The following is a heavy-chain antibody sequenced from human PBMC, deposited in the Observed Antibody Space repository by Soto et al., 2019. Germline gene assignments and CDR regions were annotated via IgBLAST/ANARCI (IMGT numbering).Heavy chain of an antibody. CDR1: GGSISSGDYY. V-gene: IGHV4-30-4*01. CDR2: IYYSGST. Sequence: QVQLQESGPGLVKPSQTLSLTCTVSGGSISSGDYYWSWIRQPPGKGLEWIGYIYYSGSTYYNPSLKSRVTISVDTSKNQFSLKLSSVTAADTAVYYCAGYIVPRGRYYYYGMDVWGQGTTVTVSS. J-gene: IGHJ6*02. D-gene: IGHD2-8*01. CDR3: AGYIVPRGRYYYYGMDV.